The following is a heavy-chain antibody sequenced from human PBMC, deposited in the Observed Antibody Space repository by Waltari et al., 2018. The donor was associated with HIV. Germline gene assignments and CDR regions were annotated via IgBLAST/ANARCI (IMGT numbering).Heavy chain of an antibody. V-gene: IGHV3-15*01. D-gene: IGHD1-26*01. CDR3: STFEMGATRDY. J-gene: IGHJ4*02. Sequence: EVQLVESGGGLVTPGGSLSLSCSASGFTLSTRGLSWVRQAPGKGLESVGRNKSQTYGGTTDYAAPVKGRFTISRDDSKNTLYLQMNSLQSEDTAVYYCSTFEMGATRDYWGQGTLVTVSS. CDR2: NKSQTYGGTT. CDR1: GFTLSTRG.